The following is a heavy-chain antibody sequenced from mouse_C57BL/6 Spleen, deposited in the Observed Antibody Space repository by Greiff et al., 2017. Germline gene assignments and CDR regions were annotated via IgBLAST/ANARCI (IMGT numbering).Heavy chain of an antibody. D-gene: IGHD1-1*01. J-gene: IGHJ2*01. CDR1: GYAFSSSW. V-gene: IGHV1-82*01. CDR2: IYPGNGDT. Sequence: QVQLQQSGPELVKPGASVKISCKASGYAFSSSWMNWVKQRPGKGLEWIGRIYPGNGDTNYDGKIKGKATLTADKSSSTAYMQLSSLTSEDSAVYFCASPTPTVVVNYFDYWGQGTTLTVSS. CDR3: ASPTPTVVVNYFDY.